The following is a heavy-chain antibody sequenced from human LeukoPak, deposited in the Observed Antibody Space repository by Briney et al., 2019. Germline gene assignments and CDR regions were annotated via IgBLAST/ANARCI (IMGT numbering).Heavy chain of an antibody. CDR3: ARGVDKGRLGDRVLDY. Sequence: GGSLRLSCAASGFTFSDYAMHWVRQAPGKGLEWVAVISYDGSNKYYADSVKGRFTISRDNSKNTLYVQMNSLRAEDTAVYYCARGVDKGRLGDRVLDYWGQGTLVTVSS. CDR1: GFTFSDYA. CDR2: ISYDGSNK. V-gene: IGHV3-30-3*01. J-gene: IGHJ4*02. D-gene: IGHD3-16*01.